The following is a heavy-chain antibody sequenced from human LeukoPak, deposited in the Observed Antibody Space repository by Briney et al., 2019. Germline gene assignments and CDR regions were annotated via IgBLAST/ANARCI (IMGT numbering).Heavy chain of an antibody. CDR2: ISTSGSGT. CDR1: GFTFSDYA. V-gene: IGHV3-23*01. D-gene: IGHD6-13*01. J-gene: IGHJ3*01. Sequence: PGGSLRLSCVASGFTFSDYAMNWVRQAPGKGLEWVSVISTSGSGTYYADSVKGRFTISRDNSKNTLYLQSNNLRAEDTAVYYCAKAREQQLLRIAFDVWGQGTMITVSS. CDR3: AKAREQQLLRIAFDV.